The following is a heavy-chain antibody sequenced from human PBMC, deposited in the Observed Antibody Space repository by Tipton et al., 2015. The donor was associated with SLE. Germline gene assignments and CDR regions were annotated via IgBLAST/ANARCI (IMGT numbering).Heavy chain of an antibody. CDR3: AGGQLERRRFDY. CDR2: IYYSGST. CDR1: GGSISSYY. Sequence: LRLSCTVSGGSISSYYWSWIRQPPGKGLEWVGYIYYSGSTNYNPSLKSRVTISVDTSKNQFSLKLSSVTAADTAVYYCAGGQLERRRFDYWGQGTLVTVSS. V-gene: IGHV4-59*01. D-gene: IGHD1-1*01. J-gene: IGHJ4*02.